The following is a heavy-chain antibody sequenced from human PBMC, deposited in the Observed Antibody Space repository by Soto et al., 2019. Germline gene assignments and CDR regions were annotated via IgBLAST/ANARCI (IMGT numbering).Heavy chain of an antibody. J-gene: IGHJ5*02. CDR2: TYFRSKWYN. D-gene: IGHD5-12*01. CDR3: AKGDNLGPKTGYAFDP. V-gene: IGHV6-1*01. CDR1: GDSVSTNTAS. Sequence: SQTLSLTCAISGDSVSTNTASWNWIRQSPSRGLEWLGRTYFRSKWYNDYAVSVKSRIIINPDTSNNQFSLQLNSVTPEDTAVYFCAKGDNLGPKTGYAFDPWGQGIMVTVSS.